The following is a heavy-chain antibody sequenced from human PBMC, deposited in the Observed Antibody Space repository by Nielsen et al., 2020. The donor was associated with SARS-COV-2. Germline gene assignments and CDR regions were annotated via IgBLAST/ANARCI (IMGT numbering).Heavy chain of an antibody. CDR1: GFTFSSYW. V-gene: IGHV3-7*01. Sequence: GESLKISCAASGFTFSSYWMSWVRQAPGKGLEWVANIKQDGSEKYYVDSVKGRFTISRDNAKNSLYLQMNSLRDEDTAVYYCASPDAGIVGATWGQGTLVTVSS. J-gene: IGHJ5*02. D-gene: IGHD1-26*01. CDR3: ASPDAGIVGAT. CDR2: IKQDGSEK.